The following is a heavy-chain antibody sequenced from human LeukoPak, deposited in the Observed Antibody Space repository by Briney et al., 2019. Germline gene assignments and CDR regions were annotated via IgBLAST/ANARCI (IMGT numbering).Heavy chain of an antibody. D-gene: IGHD3-16*01. CDR3: ARRRLALSSLGGEYFDY. CDR1: GGSISSSSYY. V-gene: IGHV4-39*07. J-gene: IGHJ4*02. Sequence: SETLSLTCTVSGGSISSSSYYWGWIRQPPGKGLEWIGSIYYSGSTYYNPSLKSRVTISVDTSKNQFSLKLSSVTAADTAVYYCARRRLALSSLGGEYFDYWGQGTLVTVSS. CDR2: IYYSGST.